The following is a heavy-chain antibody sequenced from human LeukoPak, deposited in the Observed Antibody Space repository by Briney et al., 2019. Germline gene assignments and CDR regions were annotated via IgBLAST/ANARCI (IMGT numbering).Heavy chain of an antibody. CDR3: VAQPAADSSGYYYFDY. J-gene: IGHJ4*02. D-gene: IGHD3-22*01. V-gene: IGHV3-30*04. Sequence: GGSLRLSCAASGFTFSSYAMHWVRQAPGKGLEWVAVISYDGSNKYYADSVKGRFTISRDNSKNTLYLQMNSLRAEDTAVYYCVAQPAADSSGYYYFDYWGQGTLVTVSS. CDR1: GFTFSSYA. CDR2: ISYDGSNK.